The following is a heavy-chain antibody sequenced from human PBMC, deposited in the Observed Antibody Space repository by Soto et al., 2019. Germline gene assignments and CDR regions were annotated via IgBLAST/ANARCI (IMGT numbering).Heavy chain of an antibody. J-gene: IGHJ6*03. CDR1: GFTFSDYY. CDR2: ISSSGTII. Sequence: QVQLVESGGGLVKPGGSLRLSCAASGFTFSDYYLNWIRQAPGKGLEWLSYISSSGTIIYYADSVQGRFTVSRDNAKNSLYLQMNCLRVVDTAVYYCAKDERAARTWPKTILKFMDVWGKATTVTVSS. CDR3: AKDERAARTWPKTILKFMDV. D-gene: IGHD6-6*01. V-gene: IGHV3-11*01.